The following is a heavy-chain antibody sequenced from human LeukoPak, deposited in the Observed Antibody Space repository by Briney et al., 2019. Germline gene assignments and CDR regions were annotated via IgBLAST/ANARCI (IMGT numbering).Heavy chain of an antibody. J-gene: IGHJ4*02. V-gene: IGHV3-7*01. Sequence: GGSLRLSCAASGFTFSSHWMSWVRQAPGKGLEWVANIKQDGSEKYYVDSVKGRFTISRDNAKNSLYLQMNSLRAEDTAVYYCANEATYYYGSGSYYMDYWGQGTLVTVSS. CDR1: GFTFSSHW. CDR3: ANEATYYYGSGSYYMDY. D-gene: IGHD3-10*01. CDR2: IKQDGSEK.